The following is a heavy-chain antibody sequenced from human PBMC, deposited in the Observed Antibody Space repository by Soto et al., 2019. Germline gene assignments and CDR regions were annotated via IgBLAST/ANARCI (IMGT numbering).Heavy chain of an antibody. J-gene: IGHJ4*02. CDR2: IYYSGST. CDR3: ARGGYYDSSGYPVDY. CDR1: GGSISSGDYY. D-gene: IGHD3-22*01. V-gene: IGHV4-30-4*01. Sequence: SETLSLTCTVSGGSISSGDYYWSRIRQPPGKGLEWIGYIYYSGSTYYNPSLKSRVTISVDTSKNQFSLKLSSVTAADTAVYYCARGGYYDSSGYPVDYWGQGTLVTVSS.